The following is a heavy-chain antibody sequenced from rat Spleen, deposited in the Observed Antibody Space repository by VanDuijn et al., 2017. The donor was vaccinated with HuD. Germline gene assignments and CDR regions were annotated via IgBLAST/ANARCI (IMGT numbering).Heavy chain of an antibody. CDR2: IWTAGRT. Sequence: QVQLRASGPGLVQPSQTLSLTCTVSGFSLTSNSVNWVRQPPGTGLEWMGMIWTAGRTDYNSALKSRLSISRDTSKSQVFLKMSSLQTEDRATYYCARGNGSYYPYVMDVWGQGAPVTVSS. CDR3: ARGNGSYYPYVMDV. CDR1: GFSLTSNS. V-gene: IGHV2-1*01. J-gene: IGHJ4*01. D-gene: IGHD1-12*02.